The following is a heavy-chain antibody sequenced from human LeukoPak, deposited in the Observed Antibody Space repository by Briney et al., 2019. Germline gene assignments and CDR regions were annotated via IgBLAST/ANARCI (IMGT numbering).Heavy chain of an antibody. V-gene: IGHV1-69*05. J-gene: IGHJ3*02. D-gene: IGHD6-19*01. CDR2: IIPIFGTA. CDR3: ARDYSSGWSDAFDI. CDR1: GGTFSSYA. Sequence: GASVKVSCKASGGTFSSYAISWVRQAPGQGVEWMGGIIPIFGTANYAQKFQGRVTITTDESTSTAYMELSSLRSEDTAVYYCARDYSSGWSDAFDIWGQGTVVTVSS.